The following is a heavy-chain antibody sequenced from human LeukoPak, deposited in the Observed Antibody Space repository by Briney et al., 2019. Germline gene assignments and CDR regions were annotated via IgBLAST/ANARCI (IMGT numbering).Heavy chain of an antibody. CDR3: ARWVGNRNWFDP. CDR2: ISYSGST. CDR1: GGSIVSGTYL. J-gene: IGHJ5*02. V-gene: IGHV4-39*07. Sequence: SETLSLTCTVSGGSIVSGTYLWGCIRQSPGKGLEWIGSISYSGSTYYNPSLKSRVTVSIDTSKNQFSLKLTSVTAADTAVYYCARWVGNRNWFDPWGQGTLVTVSS. D-gene: IGHD1-1*01.